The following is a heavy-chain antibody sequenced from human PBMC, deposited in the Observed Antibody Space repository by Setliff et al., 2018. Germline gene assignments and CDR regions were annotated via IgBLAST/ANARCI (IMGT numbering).Heavy chain of an antibody. Sequence: ASVKVSCKASGYTFTNFGFHWLRQAPGQGLEWMAMIITSTGKTSYAQKFQGRVTVTTDTYTGTGYMELRSLRSDDTAMYFCARGILKGWLQNFDYWGQGTLVTVSS. D-gene: IGHD5-12*01. J-gene: IGHJ4*02. CDR2: IITSTGKT. V-gene: IGHV1-18*01. CDR3: ARGILKGWLQNFDY. CDR1: GYTFTNFG.